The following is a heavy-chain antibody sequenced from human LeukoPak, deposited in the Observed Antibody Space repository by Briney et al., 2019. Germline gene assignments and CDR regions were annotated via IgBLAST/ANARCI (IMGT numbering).Heavy chain of an antibody. V-gene: IGHV1-18*04. D-gene: IGHD6-19*01. Sequence: ASVKVSCKASGYTFTDYYMHWVRQAPGQGLEWMGWISAYNGNTNYAQKLQGRVTMTTDTSTSTAYMELRSLRSDDTAVYYCARAGDMTEWQWLGLDPWGQGTLVTVSS. CDR2: ISAYNGNT. CDR1: GYTFTDYY. CDR3: ARAGDMTEWQWLGLDP. J-gene: IGHJ5*02.